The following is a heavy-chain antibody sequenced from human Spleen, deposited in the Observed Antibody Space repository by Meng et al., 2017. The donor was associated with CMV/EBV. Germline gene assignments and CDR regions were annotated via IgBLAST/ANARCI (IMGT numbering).Heavy chain of an antibody. D-gene: IGHD2-2*01. Sequence: ASVKVSCKASGYTFTSYYMHWVRQAPGQGLEWMGIIIPSGGGTTYAQNFQGRVTMTRDTSTRTVYMELSSLSSEDTAVYYCARDFKIYQLLFTFDYWGQGTLVTVSS. CDR3: ARDFKIYQLLFTFDY. CDR1: GYTFTSYY. J-gene: IGHJ4*02. V-gene: IGHV1-46*01. CDR2: IIPSGGGT.